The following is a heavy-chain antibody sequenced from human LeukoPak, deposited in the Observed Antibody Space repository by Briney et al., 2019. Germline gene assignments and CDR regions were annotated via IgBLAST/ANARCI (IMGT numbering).Heavy chain of an antibody. CDR1: GFTFSSYG. J-gene: IGHJ4*02. CDR2: ISYDGNNK. D-gene: IGHD3-22*01. CDR3: AKGSDSSGFYAPPFDY. Sequence: PGGSLRLSCAASGFTFSSYGMHWVRQAPGKGLEWVAVISYDGNNKNYVDSVKGRFTISRDNSKNTLCLQTNSLRAEDTAVYYCAKGSDSSGFYAPPFDYWGQGTLVTVSS. V-gene: IGHV3-30*18.